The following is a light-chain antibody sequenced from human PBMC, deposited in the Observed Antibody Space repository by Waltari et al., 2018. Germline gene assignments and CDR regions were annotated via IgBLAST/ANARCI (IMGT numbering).Light chain of an antibody. CDR1: STDVGVYNY. CDR3: SSYAGSDNLI. J-gene: IGLJ2*01. Sequence: QSALTQPPSASGSPGQSVTISCTGTSTDVGVYNYVSWYQQHPGKAPKLIIYEVSKRPSGVPDRFSGSKSCNTASLTVSGLQAEDEADYYCSSYAGSDNLIFGGGTKLTVL. V-gene: IGLV2-8*01. CDR2: EVS.